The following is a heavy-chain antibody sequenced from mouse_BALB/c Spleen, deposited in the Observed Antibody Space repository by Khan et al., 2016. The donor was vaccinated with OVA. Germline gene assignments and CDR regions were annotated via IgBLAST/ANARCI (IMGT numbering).Heavy chain of an antibody. CDR1: GYTFTSYW. J-gene: IGHJ2*01. D-gene: IGHD2-1*01. V-gene: IGHV1-5*01. Sequence: VQLQQSGTVLARPGASVKMSCKASGYTFTSYWMHWVKQRPGQGLEWIGAIYPGNSDTNSNHKFQGKAKLTAVTSTSTAYMELNSLTNEDSAGYYCTRNGFGNYESWDYWGQGTTLTVSS. CDR2: IYPGNSDT. CDR3: TRNGFGNYESWDY.